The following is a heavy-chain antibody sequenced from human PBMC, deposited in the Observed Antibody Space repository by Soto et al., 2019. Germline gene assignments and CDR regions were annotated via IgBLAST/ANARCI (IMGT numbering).Heavy chain of an antibody. V-gene: IGHV3-23*01. Sequence: EVQLLESGGGSVQPGGSLRLSCAASGFTFSSYAMSWVRLAPGAGLEWVSAITASGGGTYYADSVKGRFTISRDNSKNTLYLQMNSLRVEDTAVYYCAKNLVVAGAFDIWGQGTMVTVSS. D-gene: IGHD6-19*01. CDR3: AKNLVVAGAFDI. CDR1: GFTFSSYA. CDR2: ITASGGGT. J-gene: IGHJ3*02.